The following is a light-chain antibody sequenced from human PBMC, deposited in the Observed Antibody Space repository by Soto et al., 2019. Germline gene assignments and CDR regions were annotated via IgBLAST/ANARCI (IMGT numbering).Light chain of an antibody. Sequence: DIQMTQSPSTLSASVGDRVTITCRASQSISSWLAWYQQKPGKAPKLLIYDASSLESGVPSRFSGSESGTEFTLTISSLQPDDFAAYYCQQYNSYPLTFGPGTKVDI. J-gene: IGKJ3*01. CDR2: DAS. V-gene: IGKV1-5*01. CDR3: QQYNSYPLT. CDR1: QSISSW.